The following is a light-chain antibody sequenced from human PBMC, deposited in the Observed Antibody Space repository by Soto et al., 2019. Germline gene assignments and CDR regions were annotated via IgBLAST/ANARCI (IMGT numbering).Light chain of an antibody. CDR3: QQYGSSPCT. CDR1: QSVSSSY. CDR2: GAS. Sequence: EIVLTQSPGTLSLSPGERATLSCRASQSVSSSYLAWYQQKPGQAPRLLLYGASSRATGIPDRFSGSGSGTDFTLTISRLEPEDFAVYYCQQYGSSPCTFGQGTKLEIK. J-gene: IGKJ2*02. V-gene: IGKV3-20*01.